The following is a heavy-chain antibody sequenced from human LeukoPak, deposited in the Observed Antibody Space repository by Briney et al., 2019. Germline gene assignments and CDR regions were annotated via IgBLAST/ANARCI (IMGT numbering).Heavy chain of an antibody. CDR2: IYSGGST. Sequence: PGGSLRLSCAASGFTVSSNYMSRVRQAPGKGLEWVSVIYSGGSTYYADSVKGRFTISRDNSKNTLYLQMNSLRAEDTAVYYCAKDFNVYDRFDYWGQGTLVTVSS. CDR1: GFTVSSNY. D-gene: IGHD3-22*01. V-gene: IGHV3-66*01. J-gene: IGHJ4*02. CDR3: AKDFNVYDRFDY.